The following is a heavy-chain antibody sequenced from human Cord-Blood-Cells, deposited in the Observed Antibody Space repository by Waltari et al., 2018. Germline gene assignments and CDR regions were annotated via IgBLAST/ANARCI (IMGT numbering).Heavy chain of an antibody. CDR3: ARDGLTGDGDPSDAFDI. CDR2: INHRGST. CDR1: GGSFSGYY. V-gene: IGHV4-34*01. J-gene: IGHJ3*02. Sequence: QVQLQQWGAGLLKPSETLSLTCAVYGGSFSGYYWSWIRQPPGKGLEWIGEINHRGSTNHNPSLKSRVTISVDTSKNQFSLKLSSVTAADTAVYYCARDGLTGDGDPSDAFDIWGQVTLLTVSS. D-gene: IGHD7-27*01.